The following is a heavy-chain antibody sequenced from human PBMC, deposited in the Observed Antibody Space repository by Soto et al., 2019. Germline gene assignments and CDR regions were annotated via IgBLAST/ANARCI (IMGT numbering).Heavy chain of an antibody. J-gene: IGHJ6*02. CDR1: GFTFTSSA. CDR2: IVVGSGNT. Sequence: QMQLVQSGPEVKKPGTSVKVSCKASGFTFTSSAMQWVRQARGQRLEWIGWIVVGSGNTNYAQKFQERVTITRDMSTSTAYMELSSLRSEDTAVYYCAAESYYDILTGYSYGMDVWGQGTTVTVSS. D-gene: IGHD3-9*01. V-gene: IGHV1-58*02. CDR3: AAESYYDILTGYSYGMDV.